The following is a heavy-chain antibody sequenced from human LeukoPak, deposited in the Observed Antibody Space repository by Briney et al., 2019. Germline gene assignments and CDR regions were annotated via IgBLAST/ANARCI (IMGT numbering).Heavy chain of an antibody. D-gene: IGHD3-3*01. CDR3: AIYDFWSGYYRHFDY. J-gene: IGHJ4*02. CDR2: IYYSGST. V-gene: IGHV4-39*01. CDR1: GGSISSSSYY. Sequence: SETLSLTCTVSGGSISSSSYYWGWIRQPPGKGLEWIGSIYYSGSTYYNPSLKSRITISVDTSKNQFSLKLSSVTAADPAVYYCAIYDFWSGYYRHFDYWGQGTLVTVSS.